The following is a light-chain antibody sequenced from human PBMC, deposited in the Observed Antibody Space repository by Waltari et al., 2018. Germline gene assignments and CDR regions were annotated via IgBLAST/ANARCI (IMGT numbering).Light chain of an antibody. CDR1: NNDIGPYHY. CDR3: CSFATSKTYV. Sequence: QSALTQPASVSGSPGQSITISCTGTNNDIGPYHYVSWDQQHPGKGPQLMFYGVTRRPSGNSKRFSGSKSGNTASLTISCIQAEDEADYYCCSFATSKTYVFGTGTKVTVL. V-gene: IGLV2-14*01. J-gene: IGLJ1*01. CDR2: GVT.